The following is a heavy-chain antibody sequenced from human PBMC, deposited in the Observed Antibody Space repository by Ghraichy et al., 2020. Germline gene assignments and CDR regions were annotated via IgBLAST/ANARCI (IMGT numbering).Heavy chain of an antibody. CDR3: ARRSLDRFSGTYTFDT. CDR2: ISYTASP. D-gene: IGHD1-26*01. J-gene: IGHJ5*02. V-gene: IGHV4-59*08. CDR1: GGSTSSSF. Sequence: SETLSLTCTVSGGSTSSSFWAWIRQPPGKGLEWLAFISYTASPKYNPSLESRVAISMDTSKNQFSLRLDSVTAADTAVYFCARRSLDRFSGTYTFDTWGQGTLVTVSS.